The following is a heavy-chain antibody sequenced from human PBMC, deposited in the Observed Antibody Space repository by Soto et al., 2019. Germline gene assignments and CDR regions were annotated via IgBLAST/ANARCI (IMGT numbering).Heavy chain of an antibody. J-gene: IGHJ6*02. V-gene: IGHV3-11*01. CDR2: ITSGSTI. CDR3: ARAPYSSGWYDYYYGMDV. D-gene: IGHD6-19*01. CDR1: GFTFSDYY. Sequence: QVQLVESGGGLVKPGGSLRLSCAASGFTFSDYYMSWIRQAPGKGLEWVSSITSGSTIYYADSVKGRFTISRDNAKNSLYLQMNSLRAEDTAVYYCARAPYSSGWYDYYYGMDVWGQGTTVTVSS.